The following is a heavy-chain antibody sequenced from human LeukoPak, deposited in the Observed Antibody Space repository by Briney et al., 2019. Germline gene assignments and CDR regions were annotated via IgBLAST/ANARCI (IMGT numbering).Heavy chain of an antibody. D-gene: IGHD2/OR15-2a*01. CDR2: LYNAGST. V-gene: IGHV3-53*01. Sequence: GGSLRLSCVASGFIVSNNYMSWVRQAPGKGLEWVSVLYNAGSTYYADSVKGRFTISRDNSKNTLYLQMNNLRAEDTAVYYCAREGPRGNSQFDYWGQGTLVTVSS. CDR1: GFIVSNNY. CDR3: AREGPRGNSQFDY. J-gene: IGHJ4*02.